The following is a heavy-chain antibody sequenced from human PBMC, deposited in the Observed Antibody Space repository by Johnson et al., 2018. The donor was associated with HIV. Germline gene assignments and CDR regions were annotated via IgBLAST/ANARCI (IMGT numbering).Heavy chain of an antibody. Sequence: QVQLVESGGGVVQAGRSLRLSCAASGFTFNSYATHWVRQAPGKGLECVAVISYDGSNKYYADSVKGRFTISRDNSKNTLYLQINSLRAEDTAVYYCATSTASDAFDIWGQGTMVTVSS. CDR3: ATSTASDAFDI. CDR1: GFTFNSYA. CDR2: ISYDGSNK. J-gene: IGHJ3*02. V-gene: IGHV3-30*04. D-gene: IGHD1-1*01.